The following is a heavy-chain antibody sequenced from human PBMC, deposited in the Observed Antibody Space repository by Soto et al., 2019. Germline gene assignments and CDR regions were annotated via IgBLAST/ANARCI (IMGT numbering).Heavy chain of an antibody. D-gene: IGHD3-10*01. J-gene: IGHJ6*02. CDR1: GGSISSSSYY. CDR3: ARLVSLSYYYGMDV. Sequence: ETLSLTCTVSGGSISSSSYYWGWIRQPPGKGLEWIGSIYYSGSTYYNPSLKSRVTISVDTSKNQFSLKLSSVTAADTAVYYCARLVSLSYYYGMDVWGQGTTVTVSS. CDR2: IYYSGST. V-gene: IGHV4-39*01.